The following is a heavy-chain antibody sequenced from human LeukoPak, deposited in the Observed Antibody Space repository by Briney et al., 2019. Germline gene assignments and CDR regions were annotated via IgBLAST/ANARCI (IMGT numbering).Heavy chain of an antibody. V-gene: IGHV3-30*18. CDR2: ISYDGTNK. CDR1: EFTFSSYT. J-gene: IGHJ4*02. CDR3: AKDLHGVADTSYYFDY. Sequence: PGGSLRLSCAASEFTFSSYTMNWVRQAPGKGLEWVAAISYDGTNKYYADSVKGRSTISRDNSKNTLYLQMNGLRAEDTAVFYCAKDLHGVADTSYYFDYWGRGTLVTVSS. D-gene: IGHD6-19*01.